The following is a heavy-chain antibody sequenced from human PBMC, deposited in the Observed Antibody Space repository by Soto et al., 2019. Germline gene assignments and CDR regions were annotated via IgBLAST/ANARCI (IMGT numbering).Heavy chain of an antibody. Sequence: SVKVSCKASGGTFSSYAISWVRQAPGQGLEWMGGIIPIFGTANYAQKFQGRVTITADESTSTAYMELSSLRSEDTAVYYCARHQDILTGPGAFDIWGQGTMVTVSS. J-gene: IGHJ3*02. D-gene: IGHD3-9*01. V-gene: IGHV1-69*13. CDR1: GGTFSSYA. CDR3: ARHQDILTGPGAFDI. CDR2: IIPIFGTA.